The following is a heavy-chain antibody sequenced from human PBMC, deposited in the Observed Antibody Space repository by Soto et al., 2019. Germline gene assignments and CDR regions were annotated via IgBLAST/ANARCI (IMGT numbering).Heavy chain of an antibody. D-gene: IGHD2-15*01. CDR2: INAGNGNT. J-gene: IGHJ4*02. CDR1: GYTFTSYA. Sequence: QVQLVQSGAEVKKPGASVKVSCKASGYTFTSYAMHWVRQAPGQRLEWMGWINAGNGNTKYSQKFQGRVTITRDTSASTAYMELSSLRSEATAVYCCARGPGGPDGPGDYWGQGTLVTVSS. V-gene: IGHV1-3*01. CDR3: ARGPGGPDGPGDY.